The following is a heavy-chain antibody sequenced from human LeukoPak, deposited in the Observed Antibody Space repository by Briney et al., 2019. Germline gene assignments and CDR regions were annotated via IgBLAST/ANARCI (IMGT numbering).Heavy chain of an antibody. Sequence: ASVKVSCKVSGYTLTELSMHWVRQAPGKGLEWMGGFDPEDGETIYAQKFQGRVTMTEDTSTDTAYMELSSLRSGDTAVHYCATDSGQQLGYFDYWGQGTLVTVSS. CDR3: ATDSGQQLGYFDY. CDR2: FDPEDGET. CDR1: GYTLTELS. V-gene: IGHV1-24*01. D-gene: IGHD6-13*01. J-gene: IGHJ4*02.